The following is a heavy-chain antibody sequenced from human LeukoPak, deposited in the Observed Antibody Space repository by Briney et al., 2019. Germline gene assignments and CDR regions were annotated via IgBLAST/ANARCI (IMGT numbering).Heavy chain of an antibody. CDR2: IKGKTDGGTT. Sequence: GGSLRLSCAASGFTFTNAWMSWVRQAPGKGLEWVGRIKGKTDGGTTDYAAPVKGRFTISRDDSKNTLFLQMNSLKTEDTGVYYCTTERYSSAWYGGFDYWGQGTLVTVSS. CDR1: GFTFTNAW. CDR3: TTERYSSAWYGGFDY. D-gene: IGHD6-19*01. J-gene: IGHJ4*02. V-gene: IGHV3-15*01.